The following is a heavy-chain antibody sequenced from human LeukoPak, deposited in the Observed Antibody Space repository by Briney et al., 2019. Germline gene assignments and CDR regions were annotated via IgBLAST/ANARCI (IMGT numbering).Heavy chain of an antibody. V-gene: IGHV3-53*01. CDR1: GFTVSSNY. D-gene: IGHD6-19*01. J-gene: IGHJ4*02. CDR2: IYSGGST. Sequence: PEGSLRLSCAASGFTVSSNYMSWVRKAPGKGLEWVSVIYSGGSTYYADSVKGRFTISRDNSKNTLYLQMSRLRPDDTALYYCSTSSDWYPVSSDHWGQGTLVTVSS. CDR3: STSSDWYPVSSDH.